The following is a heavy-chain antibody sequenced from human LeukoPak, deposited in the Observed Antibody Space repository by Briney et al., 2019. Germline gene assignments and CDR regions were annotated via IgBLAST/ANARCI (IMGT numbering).Heavy chain of an antibody. CDR2: IIPLFGTP. J-gene: IGHJ6*04. CDR1: GGTFSSYT. CDR3: GSATLRCSGGSCYEMDV. Sequence: GASVKVSCKASGGTFSSYTISGVRQAPGQGLEWMGGIIPLFGTPDHAQKFQDRLTITADKSTSTAYMELSSLRSEDTAVYYCGSATLRCSGGSCYEMDVWGKGTTVTVSS. D-gene: IGHD2-15*01. V-gene: IGHV1-69*06.